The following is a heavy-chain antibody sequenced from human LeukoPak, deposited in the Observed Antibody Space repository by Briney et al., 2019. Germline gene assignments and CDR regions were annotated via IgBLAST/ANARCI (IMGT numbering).Heavy chain of an antibody. J-gene: IGHJ4*02. Sequence: GGSLRLSCAASGFTFSTFSMNWVRQAPGKGLEWVSYISSNSYNIYHADSVKGRFTISRDNAENSLYLQMNSLRAEDTAVYYCAREWSRFTPPDYWGQGTLVTVSS. CDR1: GFTFSTFS. CDR3: AREWSRFTPPDY. V-gene: IGHV3-48*01. D-gene: IGHD2-8*01. CDR2: ISSNSYNI.